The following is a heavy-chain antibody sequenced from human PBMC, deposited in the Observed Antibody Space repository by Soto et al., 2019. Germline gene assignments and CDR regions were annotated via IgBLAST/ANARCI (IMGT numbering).Heavy chain of an antibody. CDR3: ARVYSYCSGCSYYYMDV. CDR2: INAGNGNT. Sequence: ASVKVSCKASGCTFTIYAMHWVRQAPGQRLEWMGWINAGNGNTKYSQKFQGRVTITRGTSASTAYMELSSLRSEDTAVYYCARVYSYCSGCSYYYMDVWGKGTTVTVSS. CDR1: GCTFTIYA. J-gene: IGHJ6*03. V-gene: IGHV1-3*01. D-gene: IGHD2-15*01.